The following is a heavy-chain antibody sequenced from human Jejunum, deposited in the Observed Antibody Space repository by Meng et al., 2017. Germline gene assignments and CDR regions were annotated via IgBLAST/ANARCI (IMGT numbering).Heavy chain of an antibody. Sequence: GGSLRLSCAASGFTFSSYWMSWVRQAPGKGLEWVANIKQDGSEKYYVDSVKGRFTISRDNAKNSLYLQMNSLRAEDTAAYYCARDHVRSGYRIRVFDYWGQGTLVTVSS. CDR3: ARDHVRSGYRIRVFDY. CDR1: GFTFSSYW. J-gene: IGHJ4*02. CDR2: IKQDGSEK. V-gene: IGHV3-7*01. D-gene: IGHD5-12*01.